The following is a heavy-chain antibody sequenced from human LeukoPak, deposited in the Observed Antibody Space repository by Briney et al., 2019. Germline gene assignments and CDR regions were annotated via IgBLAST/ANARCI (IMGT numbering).Heavy chain of an antibody. CDR2: ISSSGSTI. D-gene: IGHD4-17*01. CDR1: GFTFSGYE. CDR3: AKGRGLSYDYGVDY. Sequence: GGSLRLSCAASGFTFSGYEMNWVRQAPGKGLEWVSYISSSGSTIYYADSVKGRFTISRDNAKNSLYLQMNSLRAEDMALYYCAKGRGLSYDYGVDYWGQGTLVTVSS. V-gene: IGHV3-48*03. J-gene: IGHJ4*02.